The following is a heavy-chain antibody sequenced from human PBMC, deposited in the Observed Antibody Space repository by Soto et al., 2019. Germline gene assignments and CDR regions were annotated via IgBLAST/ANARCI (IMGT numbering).Heavy chain of an antibody. D-gene: IGHD6-13*01. Sequence: QVQLVESGGGVVQPGTSLRLSCATSGFTFSSYGMYWVRQAPGKGLEWVAVIWYEGANEYYADSVKGRFTISRDNSKNTLYLQMNSLRAEDTAIYYCAKDVGNSWSYYFDFWGQVTLVTVSS. V-gene: IGHV3-33*06. J-gene: IGHJ4*02. CDR3: AKDVGNSWSYYFDF. CDR1: GFTFSSYG. CDR2: IWYEGANE.